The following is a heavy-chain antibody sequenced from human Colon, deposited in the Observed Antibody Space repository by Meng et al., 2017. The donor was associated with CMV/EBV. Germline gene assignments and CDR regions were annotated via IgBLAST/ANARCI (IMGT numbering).Heavy chain of an antibody. D-gene: IGHD2-2*01. CDR3: VRHRGYEM. CDR1: GYSFGDYC. V-gene: IGHV5-51*01. J-gene: IGHJ4*03. Sequence: GESLQISCRNLGYSFGDYCLGWVRQMPGKGLEWMGIIRPDGSDAQYSPSVHGQVTMSVDTSDNTAYLQWANLKASDTAFYFCVRHRGYEMWGQGTLVTVSS. CDR2: IRPDGSDA.